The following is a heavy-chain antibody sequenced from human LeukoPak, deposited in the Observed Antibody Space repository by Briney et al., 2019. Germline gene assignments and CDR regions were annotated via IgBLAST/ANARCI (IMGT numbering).Heavy chain of an antibody. J-gene: IGHJ4*02. D-gene: IGHD4-17*01. CDR3: ARTYDYGDYNDH. CDR1: GYTFTGYY. V-gene: IGHV1-2*02. Sequence: ASVKVSCKASGYTFTGYYMHWVRQAPGQGLEWMGWINPNSGGTNYAQKFQGRVTMTRDTSISTAYMELSRLRSDDTAVYYCARTYDYGDYNDHWGQGTLVTVSS. CDR2: INPNSGGT.